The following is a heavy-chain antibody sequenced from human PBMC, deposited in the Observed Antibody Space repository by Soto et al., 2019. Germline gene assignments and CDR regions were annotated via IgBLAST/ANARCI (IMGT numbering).Heavy chain of an antibody. CDR2: IHYTEST. D-gene: IGHD3-22*01. Sequence: SETLSLTCTVSGGSIGSYYWSWIRQPPGKGLEWIGYIHYTESTSYNPSLKSRVTISADTSKNQFSLRLSSVTAADTAVYFCARDRYYYDSSGYQKMDAFDIWGQGTMVTVSS. V-gene: IGHV4-59*01. CDR3: ARDRYYYDSSGYQKMDAFDI. CDR1: GGSIGSYY. J-gene: IGHJ3*02.